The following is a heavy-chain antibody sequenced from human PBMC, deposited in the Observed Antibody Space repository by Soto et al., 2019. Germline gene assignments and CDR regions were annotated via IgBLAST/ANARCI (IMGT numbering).Heavy chain of an antibody. Sequence: QVTLKESGPVLVKPTETLTLTCTVSGFSLNYGRMAVSWIRQPPGRALEWLAHIFSNDEKSYTTSLKSRLTISKDTSKSQVLLTMPNMDPADTATYYCARYGHRGPDYHYGMDVWGRGTTVTVSS. J-gene: IGHJ6*02. D-gene: IGHD3-10*01. CDR1: GFSLNYGRMA. CDR2: IFSNDEK. V-gene: IGHV2-26*01. CDR3: ARYGHRGPDYHYGMDV.